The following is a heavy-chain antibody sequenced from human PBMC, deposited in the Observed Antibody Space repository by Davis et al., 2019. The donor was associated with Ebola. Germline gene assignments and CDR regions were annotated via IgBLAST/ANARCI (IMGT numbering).Heavy chain of an antibody. J-gene: IGHJ6*02. D-gene: IGHD2-8*02. CDR2: INHSGST. Sequence: MPSETLSLTCTVSGGSISNYYWTWIRQAPGKGLEWIGEINHSGSTNYNPSLQSRVTISVDTSKNQFSLKLSSVTAADTAVYYCARAPHCGGGVCNGFHYYGMDVWGQGTTVTVSS. V-gene: IGHV4-34*01. CDR1: GGSISNYY. CDR3: ARAPHCGGGVCNGFHYYGMDV.